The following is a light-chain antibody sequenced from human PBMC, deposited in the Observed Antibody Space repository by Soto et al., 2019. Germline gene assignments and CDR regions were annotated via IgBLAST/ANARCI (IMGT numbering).Light chain of an antibody. CDR3: AAWDDSLNGYV. V-gene: IGLV1-44*01. J-gene: IGLJ1*01. CDR2: GDN. Sequence: QSVLTQPPSASGTPGQRVTVSCAGHSSNIGSKTVNWYQHLPGTAPKLLIYGDNQRPSGVPDRFSGSKSGTSASLAISGLQSADEADYYCAAWDDSLNGYVFGTGTKVTVL. CDR1: SSNIGSKT.